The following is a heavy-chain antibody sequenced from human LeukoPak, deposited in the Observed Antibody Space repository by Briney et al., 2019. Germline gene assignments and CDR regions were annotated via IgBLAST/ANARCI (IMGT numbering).Heavy chain of an antibody. V-gene: IGHV3-73*01. J-gene: IGHJ4*02. Sequence: PGRSLRLSCAASGFTFSSYGMHWVRQASGKGLEWVGRIRSKANSYATAYAASVKGRFTISRDDSKNTAYLQMNSLRAEDTAVYYCARVGSGSYFDYWGQGTLVTVSS. D-gene: IGHD3-10*01. CDR1: GFTFSSYG. CDR3: ARVGSGSYFDY. CDR2: IRSKANSYAT.